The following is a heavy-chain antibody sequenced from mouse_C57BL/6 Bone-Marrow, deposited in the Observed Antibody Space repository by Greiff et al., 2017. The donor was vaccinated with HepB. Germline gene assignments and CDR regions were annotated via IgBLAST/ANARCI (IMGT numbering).Heavy chain of an antibody. D-gene: IGHD1-1*01. V-gene: IGHV1-55*01. CDR1: GYTFTSYW. Sequence: QVQLQQPGAELVKPGASVKMSCKASGYTFTSYWITWVKQRPGQGLEWIGDIYPGSGSTNYNEKFKSKATLTVDTSSSTAYMQLSSLTSEDSAVYYCASGTTVVARGSWFAYWGQGTLVTVSA. CDR2: IYPGSGST. CDR3: ASGTTVVARGSWFAY. J-gene: IGHJ3*01.